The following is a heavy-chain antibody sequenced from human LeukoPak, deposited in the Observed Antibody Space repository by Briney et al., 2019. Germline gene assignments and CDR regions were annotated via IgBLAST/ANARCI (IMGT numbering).Heavy chain of an antibody. J-gene: IGHJ4*02. CDR2: IRPDGSEK. V-gene: IGHV3-7*03. CDR1: GFTFSTYW. D-gene: IGHD2-21*02. Sequence: PGGSLRLSCAASGFTFSTYWMSWVRQAPGKGLEWVANIRPDGSEKYYVDSVKGRLTISRDNAKNSLYLQMNSLRAEDTALYYCAKSGDRIYWGQGTLVTVSS. CDR3: AKSGDRIY.